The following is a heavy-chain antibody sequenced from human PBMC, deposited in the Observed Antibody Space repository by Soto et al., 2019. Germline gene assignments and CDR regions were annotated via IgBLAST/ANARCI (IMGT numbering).Heavy chain of an antibody. CDR2: ISAYNGNT. V-gene: IGHV1-18*01. J-gene: IGHJ4*02. D-gene: IGHD3-22*01. CDR3: ARVKYYYDSSGPGDY. CDR1: GYTFTSYG. Sequence: ASVKVSCKASGYTFTSYGISWVRQAPGQGLEWMGWISAYNGNTNYAQKLQGRVTMTTDTSTSTAYMELRSLRSDDTAVYYCARVKYYYDSSGPGDYWGQGTLVTVSS.